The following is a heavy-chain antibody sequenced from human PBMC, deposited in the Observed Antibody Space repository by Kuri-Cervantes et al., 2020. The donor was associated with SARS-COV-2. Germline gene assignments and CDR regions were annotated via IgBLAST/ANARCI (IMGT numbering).Heavy chain of an antibody. V-gene: IGHV1-18*01. J-gene: IGHJ5*02. CDR2: ISAYNGNT. Sequence: ASVKVSCKASGYTFTSDGISWVRQAPGQGLEWMGWISAYNGNTNYAQKLQGGVTMTTETSTSTAYMGLRSLRSDDTAVYYCARESTGTTVPGQFDPWGQGTLVTVSS. CDR3: ARESTGTTVPGQFDP. CDR1: GYTFTSDG. D-gene: IGHD1-1*01.